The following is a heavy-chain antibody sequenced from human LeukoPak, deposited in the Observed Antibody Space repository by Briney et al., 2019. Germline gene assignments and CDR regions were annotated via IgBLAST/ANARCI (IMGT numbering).Heavy chain of an antibody. V-gene: IGHV4-4*02. CDR3: ARNIVGANAFDY. J-gene: IGHJ4*02. Sequence: SGALSLTCGVSGGSISGSNWWSWVRQPPGKGLEWIGEFHHAGSTNYNPSPKSRVTISVDKSKNQFSLRLSSVTAADTAVYYCARNIVGANAFDYWGQGTLVTVSS. CDR2: FHHAGST. CDR1: GGSISGSNW. D-gene: IGHD1-26*01.